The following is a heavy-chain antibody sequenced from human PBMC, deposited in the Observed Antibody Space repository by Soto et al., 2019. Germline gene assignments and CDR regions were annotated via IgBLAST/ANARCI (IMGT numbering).Heavy chain of an antibody. CDR2: ISAYNGNT. Sequence: ASVKVSCKASGYTFTGYYMHWVRQAPGQGLEWMGWISAYNGNTNYAQKLQGRVTMTTDTSTSTAYMELRSLRSDDTAVYYCARPLGTYSGSYRLDYWGQGTLVTVSS. J-gene: IGHJ4*02. CDR1: GYTFTGYY. D-gene: IGHD1-26*01. CDR3: ARPLGTYSGSYRLDY. V-gene: IGHV1-18*04.